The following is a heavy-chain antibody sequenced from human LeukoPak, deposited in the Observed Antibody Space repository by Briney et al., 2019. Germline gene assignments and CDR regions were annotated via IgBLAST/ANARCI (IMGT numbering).Heavy chain of an antibody. CDR1: GGTFSSYA. Sequence: SVKVSXKASGGTFSSYAISWVRQAPGQGLEWMGGIIPIFGTANYAQKFQGRVTITTDESTSTAYMELSSLRSEDTAVYYCASSGRTAIGAFDIWGQGIMVTVSS. D-gene: IGHD2-21*02. CDR2: IIPIFGTA. CDR3: ASSGRTAIGAFDI. J-gene: IGHJ3*02. V-gene: IGHV1-69*05.